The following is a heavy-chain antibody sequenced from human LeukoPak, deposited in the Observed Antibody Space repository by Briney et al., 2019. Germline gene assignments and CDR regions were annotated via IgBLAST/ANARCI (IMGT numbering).Heavy chain of an antibody. Sequence: GGSLRLSCAASGFTFSSYAMHWVRQAPGKGLEWVAVISYDGSNKYYADSVKGRFTISRDNSKNTLYLQMNSLRAEDTAVYYCATQGWLDYWGQGTLVTVSS. CDR2: ISYDGSNK. J-gene: IGHJ4*02. CDR1: GFTFSSYA. CDR3: ATQGWLDY. D-gene: IGHD2-15*01. V-gene: IGHV3-30*04.